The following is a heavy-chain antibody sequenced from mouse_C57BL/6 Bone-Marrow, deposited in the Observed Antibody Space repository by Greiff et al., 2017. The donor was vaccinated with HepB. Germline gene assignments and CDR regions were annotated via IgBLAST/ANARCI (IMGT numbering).Heavy chain of an antibody. CDR2: ISSGGSYT. CDR1: GFTFSSYG. CDR3: GRHDDAMDY. J-gene: IGHJ4*01. V-gene: IGHV5-6*02. Sequence: DVMLVESGGDLVKPGGSLKLSCAASGFTFSSYGMSWVRQTPDKRLEWVATISSGGSYTYYPDSVKGRFTISRDNAKNTLYLHMSSLKSEDTAMYYCGRHDDAMDYWGQGTSVTVSS.